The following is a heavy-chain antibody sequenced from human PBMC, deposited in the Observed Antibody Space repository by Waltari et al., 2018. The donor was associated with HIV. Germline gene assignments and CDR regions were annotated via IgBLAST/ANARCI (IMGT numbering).Heavy chain of an antibody. Sequence: QVQLVQSGAEVKKPGSSVKVSCKASGVTFSSHALRWVRLAPGQGLEWMGGIIPIFGTANYAQKFQGRVTITADESTSTAYMELSSLRSEDTAVYYCARGRRWLRNYFDYWGQGTLVTVSS. V-gene: IGHV1-69*12. CDR3: ARGRRWLRNYFDY. D-gene: IGHD5-12*01. J-gene: IGHJ4*02. CDR1: GVTFSSHA. CDR2: IIPIFGTA.